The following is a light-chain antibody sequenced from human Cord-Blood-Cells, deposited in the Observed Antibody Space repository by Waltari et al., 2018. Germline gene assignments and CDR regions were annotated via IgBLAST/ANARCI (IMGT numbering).Light chain of an antibody. CDR1: QSVSSY. V-gene: IGKV3-11*01. CDR3: QQRSNWPPLT. J-gene: IGKJ4*01. CDR2: GAS. Sequence: EIVLTQSPATLSLSPGERATLSCRASQSVSSYLAWYQQKPGQAPRLLIYGASNRPTGIPARFSGSVSGTDFTLTITSLEPEDFAVYYCQQRSNWPPLTFGGGTKVEIK.